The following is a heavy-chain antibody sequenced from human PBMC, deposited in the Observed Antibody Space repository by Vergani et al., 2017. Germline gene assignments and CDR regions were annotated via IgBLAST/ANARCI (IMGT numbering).Heavy chain of an antibody. CDR3: ATIGYRRGGYYFDY. D-gene: IGHD1-26*01. V-gene: IGHV4-4*03. CDR1: GDPISSNNC. CDR2: ICHTEDT. J-gene: IGHJ4*02. Sequence: QVQLQESGPGLVKPPGTLSLPCAVSGDPISSNNCWTWVRQPPGKGLEWIGEICHTEDTKYSPSLKSRVTVSVDESRNLFSLRLNSVTAADTAVYYCATIGYRRGGYYFDYWGQGILVTVSS.